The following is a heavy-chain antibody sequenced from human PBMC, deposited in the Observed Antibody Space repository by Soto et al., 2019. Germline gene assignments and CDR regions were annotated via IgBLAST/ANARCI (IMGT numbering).Heavy chain of an antibody. V-gene: IGHV1-18*01. CDR1: SYTFTSYG. J-gene: IGHJ6*02. CDR3: ARDCSSTSCYPTYYYYGMDV. Sequence: QVQLVQSGAEVKKPGASVKVSCKASSYTFTSYGISWVRQAPGQGLEWMGWISAYNGNTNYAQKLQGRVTMTTDTSTSKAYMELRSLRSDDTAVYYCARDCSSTSCYPTYYYYGMDVWGQGTTVTVSS. CDR2: ISAYNGNT. D-gene: IGHD2-2*01.